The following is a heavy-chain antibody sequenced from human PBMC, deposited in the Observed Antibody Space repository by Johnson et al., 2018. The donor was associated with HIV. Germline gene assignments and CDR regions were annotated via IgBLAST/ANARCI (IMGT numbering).Heavy chain of an antibody. Sequence: QVQLVESGGGLVQPGGSLRLSCAASGFTVSSYYMSWVRQAPGKGLEWVAFIRYDGSNKYYADSVKGRFTISRDNYKNTLYLQMNSLRAEDTAVYYCAREMAWEDAFDIWGQGTMVTVSS. J-gene: IGHJ3*02. D-gene: IGHD5-24*01. CDR2: IRYDGSNK. CDR3: AREMAWEDAFDI. CDR1: GFTVSSYY. V-gene: IGHV3-30*02.